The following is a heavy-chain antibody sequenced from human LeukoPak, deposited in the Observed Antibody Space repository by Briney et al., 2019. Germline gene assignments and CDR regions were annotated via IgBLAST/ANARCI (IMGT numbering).Heavy chain of an antibody. CDR2: ISYSDNTK. D-gene: IGHD3-3*01. J-gene: IGHJ3*02. CDR1: EFTFSDYF. V-gene: IGHV3-11*01. CDR3: ARGVLRFYPKPLSLPGDAFDI. Sequence: PGGSLRLSCTASEFTFSDYFMSWIRQAPGKGLEWISYISYSDNTKYYADSVKGRFTISRDNAQNSLYLQVSSLRAEDTAVYYCARGVLRFYPKPLSLPGDAFDIWGQGTMVTVSS.